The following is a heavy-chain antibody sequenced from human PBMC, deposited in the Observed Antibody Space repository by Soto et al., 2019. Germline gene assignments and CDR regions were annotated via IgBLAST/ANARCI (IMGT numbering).Heavy chain of an antibody. V-gene: IGHV1-18*01. CDR2: ISAYNGNT. Sequence: GASVKVSCKASGYTFTSYGISWVRQAPGQGLEWMGWISAYNGNTNYAQKLQGRVTMTTDTSTSTAYMELRSLRSDDTPVYYCARVVVGRGGSGSYYNRYYYYYYYMDVWGKGTTVTVSS. J-gene: IGHJ6*03. CDR1: GYTFTSYG. CDR3: ARVVVGRGGSGSYYNRYYYYYYYMDV. D-gene: IGHD3-10*01.